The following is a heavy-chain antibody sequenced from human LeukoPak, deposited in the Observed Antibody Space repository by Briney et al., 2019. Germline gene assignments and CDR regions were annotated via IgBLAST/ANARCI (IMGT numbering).Heavy chain of an antibody. CDR3: AREPWELRRGDAFDI. CDR1: GFTASSNY. CDR2: IYSGGST. V-gene: IGHV3-66*01. D-gene: IGHD1-26*01. J-gene: IGHJ3*02. Sequence: GGSLRLSCAASGFTASSNYMSWVRQAPGKGLEWVSVIYSGGSTYYADSVKGRFTISRDNSKNTLYLQMNSLRAEDTAVYYCAREPWELRRGDAFDIWGQGTMVTVSS.